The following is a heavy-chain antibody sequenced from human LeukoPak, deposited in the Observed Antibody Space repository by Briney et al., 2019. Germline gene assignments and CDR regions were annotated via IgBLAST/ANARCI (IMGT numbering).Heavy chain of an antibody. CDR3: ARYSSSYHAFDI. D-gene: IGHD6-6*01. V-gene: IGHV1-8*01. Sequence: GASVKVSCKASGYTFTSYDINWVRQATGQGLEWMGWMNPNSGNTGYAQKFQGRVTMTRNTSISTAYMELSSLRSEDTAVYYCARYSSSYHAFDIWGQGTMVTVSS. CDR2: MNPNSGNT. J-gene: IGHJ3*02. CDR1: GYTFTSYD.